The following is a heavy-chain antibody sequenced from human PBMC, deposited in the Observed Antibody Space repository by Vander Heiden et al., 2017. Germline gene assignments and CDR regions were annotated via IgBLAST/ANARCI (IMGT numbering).Heavy chain of an antibody. CDR1: GFTVSVNY. V-gene: IGHV3-53*01. CDR2: LSVGGDT. CDR3: ARDLGRSLARGAFDI. D-gene: IGHD3-10*01. J-gene: IGHJ3*02. Sequence: EVQLVESGGGLIQPGGSLTLSCAASGFTVSVNYMAWVRQAPGKGPEWVSTLSVGGDTFYATSVKGRFIISRDKARNTLFLQMDSLRADDTAVYYCARDLGRSLARGAFDIWGQGTRVTVSS.